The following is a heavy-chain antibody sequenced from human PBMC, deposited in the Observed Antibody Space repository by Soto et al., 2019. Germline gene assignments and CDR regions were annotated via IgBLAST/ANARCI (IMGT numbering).Heavy chain of an antibody. CDR1: GGSFSGYY. Sequence: SETLSLTCAVYGGSFSGYYWSWIRQPPGKGLEWIGEINHSGSTNYNPSLKSRVTISVDTSKNQFSLKLSSVTAADTAVYYCAGGGAKDYWGQGTLVTVSS. CDR3: AGGGAKDY. J-gene: IGHJ4*02. CDR2: INHSGST. D-gene: IGHD1-26*01. V-gene: IGHV4-34*01.